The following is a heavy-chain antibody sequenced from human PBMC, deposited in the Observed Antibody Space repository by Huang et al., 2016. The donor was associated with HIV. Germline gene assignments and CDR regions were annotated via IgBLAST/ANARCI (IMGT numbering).Heavy chain of an antibody. CDR1: GYSFASYD. D-gene: IGHD6-6*01. Sequence: QVHLVQSGAEVRVPGASVKVSCEASGYSFASYDINWVRQATGQGLEWMGWMNHNSGNTGYAQKFQGRGTMTRNTSISTAYMELSSLRSEDTAKYFCVRGWYIAALPYFDYWGQGTLVTVSS. CDR3: VRGWYIAALPYFDY. V-gene: IGHV1-8*01. CDR2: MNHNSGNT. J-gene: IGHJ4*02.